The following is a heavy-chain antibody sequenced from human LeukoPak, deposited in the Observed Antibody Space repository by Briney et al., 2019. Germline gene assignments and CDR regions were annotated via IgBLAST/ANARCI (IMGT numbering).Heavy chain of an antibody. V-gene: IGHV4-31*03. CDR1: GGSISSISYY. CDR3: ARDDSSGYYYAFDI. D-gene: IGHD3-22*01. Sequence: SETLSLTCTVSGGSISSISYYWSWIRQHPGKGLEWIGYIYYGGSTYYNPSLKSRVTISVDTSKNQFSLKLSSVTAADTAVYYCARDDSSGYYYAFDIWGQGTMVTVSS. CDR2: IYYGGST. J-gene: IGHJ3*02.